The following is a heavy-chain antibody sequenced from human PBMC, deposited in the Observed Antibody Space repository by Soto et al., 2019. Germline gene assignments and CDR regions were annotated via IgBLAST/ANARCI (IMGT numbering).Heavy chain of an antibody. D-gene: IGHD6-13*01. CDR2: FNPNSGDT. CDR1: GYTLSDYY. J-gene: IGHJ3*02. V-gene: IGHV1-2*02. CDR3: AREGGGIAAAGAGNDAFDI. Sequence: QAQLVQSGAEVKKPGASVKVSCKASGYTLSDYYMQWVRQAPGQGLEWMGWFNPNSGDTNYAQKFQGRVTMTRDTSSATGYMELSSLKSDDTAVYYCAREGGGIAAAGAGNDAFDIWGEGTMVTVSS.